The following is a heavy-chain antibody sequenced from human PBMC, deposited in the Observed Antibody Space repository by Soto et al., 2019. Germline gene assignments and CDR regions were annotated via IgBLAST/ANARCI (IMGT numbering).Heavy chain of an antibody. CDR3: ATTTSGYFPD. Sequence: QVQLVQSGAEVKKPGSSMKVSCKASRGTSRRYISWVRQAPGQGLGCMGGIIDMYGTANYAQKFQGRVTITADECTSTAYMELSSLKPDDTSVYSCATTTSGYFPDWGPGTLVTGSS. J-gene: IGHJ4*02. V-gene: IGHV1-69*01. CDR1: RGTSRRY. CDR2: IIDMYGTA. D-gene: IGHD3-22*01.